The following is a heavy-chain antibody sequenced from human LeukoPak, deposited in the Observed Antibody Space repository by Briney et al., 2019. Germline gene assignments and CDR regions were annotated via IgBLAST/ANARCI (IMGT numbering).Heavy chain of an antibody. CDR2: ISYDGSNK. J-gene: IGHJ6*03. D-gene: IGHD5-12*01. V-gene: IGHV3-30*04. CDR1: GFTFSSYA. CDR3: ARDNSGYSYYYYYYMDV. Sequence: GGSLRLSCAASGFTFSSYAMHWVRQAPGKGLEWVAVISYDGSNKYYADSVKGRFTISRDNSKNTLYLQMNSLRAEDTAVYYCARDNSGYSYYYYYYMDVWGKGTTVTISS.